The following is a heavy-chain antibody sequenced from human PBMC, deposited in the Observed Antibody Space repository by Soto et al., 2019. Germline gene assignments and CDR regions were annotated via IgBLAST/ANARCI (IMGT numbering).Heavy chain of an antibody. Sequence: QVQLVQSGAEVKKPGSSVRVSCKASGTIFSSYTISWVRQAPGQGLEWMGRIIPILGETNSAQKFQGRVTLTADKSTNTAYMELNSLRLEDTALYYCPRGLGGRMDDWAKGPRSPSP. CDR2: IIPILGET. V-gene: IGHV1-69*08. CDR1: GTIFSSYT. D-gene: IGHD3-16*01. CDR3: PRGLGGRMDD. J-gene: IGHJ6*02.